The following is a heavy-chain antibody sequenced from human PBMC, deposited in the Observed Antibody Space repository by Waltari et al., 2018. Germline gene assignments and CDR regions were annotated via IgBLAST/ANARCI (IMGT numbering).Heavy chain of an antibody. D-gene: IGHD3-3*01. V-gene: IGHV1-8*01. CDR2: MNPNSGNT. Sequence: QVQLVQSGAEVKKPGASVKVSCKASGYTFTSYDINWVRQATGQGLEWMGWMNPNSGNTVYAQKFQGRVTMTRNTSISTAYMELSSLRSEDTAVYYCARSHDFWTGYRNMDVWGKGTTVTVSS. J-gene: IGHJ6*03. CDR3: ARSHDFWTGYRNMDV. CDR1: GYTFTSYD.